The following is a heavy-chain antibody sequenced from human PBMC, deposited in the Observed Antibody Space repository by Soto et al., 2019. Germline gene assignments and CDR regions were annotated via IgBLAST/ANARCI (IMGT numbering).Heavy chain of an antibody. D-gene: IGHD6-13*01. CDR2: INPNSGGT. J-gene: IGHJ6*02. CDR3: ARGIAAAATNYYYYGMDV. V-gene: IGHV1-2*04. Sequence: ASVKVSCKASGYTFTGYYMHWVRQAPGQGLEWMGWINPNSGGTNYAQKFQGWVTMTRDTSISTAYMELSRLRSDDTAVYYCARGIAAAATNYYYYGMDVWGQGTTVTVSS. CDR1: GYTFTGYY.